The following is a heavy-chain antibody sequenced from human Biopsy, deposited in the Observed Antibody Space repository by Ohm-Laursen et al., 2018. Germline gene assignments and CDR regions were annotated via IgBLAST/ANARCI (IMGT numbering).Heavy chain of an antibody. V-gene: IGHV4-31*01. D-gene: IGHD5-18*01. J-gene: IGHJ4*02. CDR3: ARATVETASFDF. CDR1: GGSINIDLNY. Sequence: SKTLSLTCTVSGGSINIDLNYWSWIRQHPGKGLEWIGYIYHTGTTFYNPSLESQATISIDTSKNQFSLKMTSVTDADTAVYYCARATVETASFDFWGQGTLVTVSS. CDR2: IYHTGTT.